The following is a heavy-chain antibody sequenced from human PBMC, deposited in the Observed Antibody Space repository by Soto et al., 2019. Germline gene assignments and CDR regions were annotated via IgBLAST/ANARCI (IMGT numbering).Heavy chain of an antibody. Sequence: GGSLRLSCAASGFTFSNAWMSWVRQAPGKGLEWVGRIKSKTDGGTTDYAAPVKGRFTISRDDSKNTLYLQMNSLKTEDTAVYYCTTICSGGGCYYYYYGMGVWGQGTTVTVSS. CDR3: TTICSGGGCYYYYYGMGV. CDR1: GFTFSNAW. J-gene: IGHJ6*02. D-gene: IGHD2-15*01. V-gene: IGHV3-15*01. CDR2: IKSKTDGGTT.